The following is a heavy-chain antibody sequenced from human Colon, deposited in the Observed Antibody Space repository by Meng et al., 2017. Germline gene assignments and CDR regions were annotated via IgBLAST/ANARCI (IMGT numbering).Heavy chain of an antibody. CDR1: GGSISTSGYY. J-gene: IGHJ5*02. CDR3: VRSSAWVRTGFDP. Sequence: QPQLQESGPGLVKPSEALSLTCSVSGGSISTSGYYWGWIRQPPGKGLEWIGSIGHSGFTYYTPSLKSRVAVSLDTSKSQFSLILTSVTAADTAVYYCVRSSAWVRTGFDPWGQGTLVTVS. CDR2: IGHSGFT. V-gene: IGHV4-39*01. D-gene: IGHD6-19*01.